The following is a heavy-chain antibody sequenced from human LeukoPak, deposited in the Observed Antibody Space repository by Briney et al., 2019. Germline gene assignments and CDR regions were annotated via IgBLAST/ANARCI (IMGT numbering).Heavy chain of an antibody. Sequence: GGSLRLSCAASGFTFSSYWMSWVRQAPGKGLEWVANIKQDGSEKYYVDSVKGRFTISRDNAQHSLYLQMSSLRAEDTAVYYCARGRFHYDSSGYSSFYYWGQGTLVTVSS. CDR2: IKQDGSEK. V-gene: IGHV3-7*01. CDR3: ARGRFHYDSSGYSSFYY. J-gene: IGHJ4*02. CDR1: GFTFSSYW. D-gene: IGHD3-22*01.